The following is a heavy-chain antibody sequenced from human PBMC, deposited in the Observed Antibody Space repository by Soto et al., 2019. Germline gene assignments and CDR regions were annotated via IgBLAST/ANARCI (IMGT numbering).Heavy chain of an antibody. CDR1: GGSISSGDYY. CDR2: IYYSGST. D-gene: IGHD4-17*01. CDR3: AREGQMTTAPFDY. V-gene: IGHV4-30-4*01. J-gene: IGHJ4*01. Sequence: PSETLSLTCTVSGGSISSGDYYWSWIRQPPGKGLEWIGYIYYSGSTYYNPSLKSRVTISVDTSKNQFSLKLSSVTAADTAVYYCAREGQMTTAPFDYWGQEPWSPSPQ.